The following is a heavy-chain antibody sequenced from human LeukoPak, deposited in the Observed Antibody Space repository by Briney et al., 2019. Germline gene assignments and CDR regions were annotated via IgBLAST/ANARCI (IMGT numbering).Heavy chain of an antibody. D-gene: IGHD3-22*01. J-gene: IGHJ4*02. CDR3: ARHYYDSSGQDN. Sequence: PSETLSLTCTVSGGSISSYYWSWIRQPPGKGLEWIGYIYYSGSTNYNPSLKSRVTISVDTSKNQFSLKLSSVTAADTAVYYCARHYYDSSGQDNWGQGTLVTVST. CDR1: GGSISSYY. CDR2: IYYSGST. V-gene: IGHV4-59*01.